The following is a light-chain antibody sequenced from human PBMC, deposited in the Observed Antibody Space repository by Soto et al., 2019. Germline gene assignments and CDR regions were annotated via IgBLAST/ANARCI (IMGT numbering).Light chain of an antibody. CDR1: QSVSSN. V-gene: IGKV3-15*01. CDR3: QQYNNWPRT. CDR2: GAS. J-gene: IGKJ1*01. Sequence: EIVMTQSPVTLSVSPGERATLSCRASQSVSSNLAWYQQRPGQAPRLLIYGASSRATGTPARFSGGGSGTEFTLTISSLQSEDFGVYYCQQYNNWPRTFGQGTKV.